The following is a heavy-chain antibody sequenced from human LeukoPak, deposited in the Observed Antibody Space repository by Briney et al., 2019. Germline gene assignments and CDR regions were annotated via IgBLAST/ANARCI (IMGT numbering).Heavy chain of an antibody. CDR2: INPNSGDT. CDR1: GYTFTDYY. Sequence: GASVKVSCKASGYTFTDYYLHWVRQAPGRGFEWMGWINPNSGDTNYAQKFQGRVTMTRDTSISTAHMEMSRLRSDDTAVYYCARANFLYCSSTTCLFDYWGQGTLVTVSS. D-gene: IGHD2-2*01. J-gene: IGHJ4*02. V-gene: IGHV1-2*02. CDR3: ARANFLYCSSTTCLFDY.